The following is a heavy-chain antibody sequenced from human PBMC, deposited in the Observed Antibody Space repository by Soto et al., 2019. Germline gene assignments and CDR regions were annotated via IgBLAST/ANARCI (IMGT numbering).Heavy chain of an antibody. V-gene: IGHV3-23*01. J-gene: IGHJ4*02. Sequence: VGSLRLSCVASGFSISTHALTWVRQAPGKGLEWVSSFSGRSGDTYYAASVKGRFTISGDSSKNTVILQMNNLRADDTAVYYCARDSSAWPNYFDSWGQGIQVTVSS. CDR1: GFSISTHA. CDR3: ARDSSAWPNYFDS. D-gene: IGHD6-19*01. CDR2: FSGRSGDT.